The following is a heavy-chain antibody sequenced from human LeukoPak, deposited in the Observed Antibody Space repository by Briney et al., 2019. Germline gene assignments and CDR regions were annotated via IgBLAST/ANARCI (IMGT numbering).Heavy chain of an antibody. D-gene: IGHD6-13*01. CDR1: GYSFATYG. CDR3: AKVAGDRMDY. V-gene: IGHV1-18*01. Sequence: ASVKVSCKTSGYSFATYGFCWVRQAPGDGREWMGWISANTGKTSYAQKFQDRVTMTTDTSTTTAYMELRSLRLDDTAVYFCAKVAGDRMDYWGQGTLVTVSS. CDR2: ISANTGKT. J-gene: IGHJ4*02.